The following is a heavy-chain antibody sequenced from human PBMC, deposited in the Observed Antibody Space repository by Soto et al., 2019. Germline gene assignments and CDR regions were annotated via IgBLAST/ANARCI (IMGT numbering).Heavy chain of an antibody. CDR3: AHKGGGDRILDY. J-gene: IGHJ4*02. Sequence: QITLKESGPTLVKPTQTLTLTCTFSGFSLSTRGVGVGWIRQPPGKALEWLALIYWDGYKHYSPSLESRLTITEATSKSPVVLTMTNMDPVDTATYYCAHKGGGDRILDYWGQGTLVTVSS. CDR2: IYWDGYK. V-gene: IGHV2-5*02. D-gene: IGHD3-16*01. CDR1: GFSLSTRGVG.